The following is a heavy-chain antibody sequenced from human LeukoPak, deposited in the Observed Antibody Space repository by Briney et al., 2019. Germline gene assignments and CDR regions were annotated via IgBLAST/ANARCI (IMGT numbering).Heavy chain of an antibody. CDR2: IYTSGST. CDR1: GGSVSPYY. J-gene: IGHJ6*03. Sequence: PSETLSLTCTVSGGSVSPYYWSWIRQPPGKGLEWIGYIYTSGSTGYNPSLSSRVTISIDTSKNQFSLRLSSVTAADTAVYYCARHLYSSSRYYYYYYMDVWGKGTTVTVSS. V-gene: IGHV4-4*09. CDR3: ARHLYSSSRYYYYYYMDV. D-gene: IGHD6-6*01.